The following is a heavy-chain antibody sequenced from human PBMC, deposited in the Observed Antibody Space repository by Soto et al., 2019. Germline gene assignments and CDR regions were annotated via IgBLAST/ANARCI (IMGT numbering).Heavy chain of an antibody. D-gene: IGHD2-15*01. Sequence: RASVKVSCKASGYTFSSYAIHWVRQAPGQGLEWMGWIHAGNGNTKYSQSFQGRVTISRDTSATTAYMELNSLRSEDTAVYYCARGVAFLDYWGQGTLV. CDR3: ARGVAFLDY. J-gene: IGHJ4*02. CDR2: IHAGNGNT. CDR1: GYTFSSYA. V-gene: IGHV1-3*01.